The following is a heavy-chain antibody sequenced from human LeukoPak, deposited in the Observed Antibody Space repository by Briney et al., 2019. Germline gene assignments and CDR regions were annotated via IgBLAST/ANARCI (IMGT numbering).Heavy chain of an antibody. D-gene: IGHD3-22*01. CDR3: ARNDYYSAAF. CDR2: IHHSGST. CDR1: GVSISSGFW. J-gene: IGHJ4*02. V-gene: IGHV4-4*02. Sequence: KPSGTLSLTCVVSGVSISSGFWWSWVRQPPGKGLEWIGEIHHSGSTNYNPSLKSRVTISMDKSNNQFSLRLTSVTAADTAVYFCARNDYYSAAFWGQGTLVTVSS.